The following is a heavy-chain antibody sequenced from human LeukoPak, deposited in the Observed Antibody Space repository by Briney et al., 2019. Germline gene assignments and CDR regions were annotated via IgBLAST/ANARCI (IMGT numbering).Heavy chain of an antibody. Sequence: SETLSLTCTVSGGSISSYYWSWIRQPPGKGLEWIGYIYYSGCNNYNPSLKSRVTISVDTPKNQFFLKLSSVTAADTAVYYCARAEYYYDSSRYFQHWGQGTLVTVSS. CDR1: GGSISSYY. V-gene: IGHV4-59*01. CDR2: IYYSGCN. D-gene: IGHD3-22*01. J-gene: IGHJ1*01. CDR3: ARAEYYYDSSRYFQH.